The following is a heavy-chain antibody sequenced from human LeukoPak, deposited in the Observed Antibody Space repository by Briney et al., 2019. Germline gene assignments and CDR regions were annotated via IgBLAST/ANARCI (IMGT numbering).Heavy chain of an antibody. V-gene: IGHV1-2*02. CDR1: GYTFTSYY. Sequence: GASVKVSCKASGYTFTSYYMHWVRQAPGQGLEWMGWMNPNSGGTNYAQKFQGRVTMTRDTSISTAYMELSRLRSDDTAVYYCATVVGARGGDYFDYWGQGTLVTVSS. J-gene: IGHJ4*02. D-gene: IGHD1-26*01. CDR3: ATVVGARGGDYFDY. CDR2: MNPNSGGT.